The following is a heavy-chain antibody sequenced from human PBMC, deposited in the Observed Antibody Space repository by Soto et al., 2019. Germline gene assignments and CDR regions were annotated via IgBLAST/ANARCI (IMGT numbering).Heavy chain of an antibody. CDR2: VYYSGTT. CDR1: GYSISSGYY. Sequence: SDTLSLTCAFSGYSISSGYYWSWIRPPPGKRLEWIGYVYYSGTTNYNPSLKSRVTISVDLSKNRFSLRLSSVTTADTALYYCARTTAVPNTLRSRYFFDYWGQGTLVTVSS. CDR3: ARTTAVPNTLRSRYFFDY. V-gene: IGHV4-61*01. J-gene: IGHJ4*02. D-gene: IGHD4-17*01.